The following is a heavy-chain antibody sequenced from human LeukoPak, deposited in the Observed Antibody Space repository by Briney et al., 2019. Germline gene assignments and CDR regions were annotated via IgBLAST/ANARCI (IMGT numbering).Heavy chain of an antibody. V-gene: IGHV4-59*01. J-gene: IGHJ4*02. CDR3: ARGGYYYDSSGPFDY. Sequence: SETLSLTCTVSGGSISSYYWSWIRQPPGKGLEWIGYIFYSGITNYNPSLKSRVTISADTSKNQFSLKLSSVTAADTAVYYCARGGYYYDSSGPFDYWGQGTLVTVSS. CDR1: GGSISSYY. CDR2: IFYSGIT. D-gene: IGHD3-22*01.